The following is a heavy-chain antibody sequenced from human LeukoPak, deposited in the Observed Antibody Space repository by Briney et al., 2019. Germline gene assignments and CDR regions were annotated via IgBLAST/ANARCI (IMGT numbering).Heavy chain of an antibody. V-gene: IGHV3-48*01. CDR3: ARTYDFGRGPPGDAFDN. D-gene: IGHD3-3*01. Sequence: GGSLRPSCAAPGFTFTIFGLNWVRQAPGKGPEWVSYIDARSGITYYADSVQGRFTISRDDARESVFLQMDGLRVDDTAVYYCARTYDFGRGPPGDAFDNWGPGTWVIVSA. J-gene: IGHJ3*02. CDR2: IDARSGIT. CDR1: GFTFTIFG.